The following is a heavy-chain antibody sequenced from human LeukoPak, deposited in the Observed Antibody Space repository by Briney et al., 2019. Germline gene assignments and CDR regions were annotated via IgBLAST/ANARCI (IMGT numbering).Heavy chain of an antibody. J-gene: IGHJ4*02. D-gene: IGHD3-10*01. Sequence: GGSLRLSCTVSGFTVSSNSMSWVRQAPGKGLEWVSFIYSDDTHYSDSVKGRFTISRDNSKNTLYLQMNSLRAEDTAVYYCAREGGSGTYYYHFDYWGQGTLVTVSS. CDR1: GFTVSSNS. CDR3: AREGGSGTYYYHFDY. CDR2: IYSDDT. V-gene: IGHV3-53*01.